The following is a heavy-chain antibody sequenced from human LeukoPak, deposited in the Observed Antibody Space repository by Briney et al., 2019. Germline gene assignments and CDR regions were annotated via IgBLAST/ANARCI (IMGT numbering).Heavy chain of an antibody. V-gene: IGHV3-30*02. D-gene: IGHD2-21*01. CDR2: IRYDGSNK. CDR1: GFTFSSYG. J-gene: IGHJ4*02. Sequence: GGSLRLSCAASGFTFSSYGMHWVRQAPGKGLEWVAFIRYDGSNKYYADSVKGRFTISRDNSKNTLYLQMNSLRAEDTAVYYCAKEELGLCGGDCYHGALCFDYWGQGTLVTVSS. CDR3: AKEELGLCGGDCYHGALCFDY.